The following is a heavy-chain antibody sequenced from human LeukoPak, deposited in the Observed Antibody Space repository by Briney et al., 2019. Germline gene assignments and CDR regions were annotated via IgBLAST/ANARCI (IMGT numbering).Heavy chain of an antibody. D-gene: IGHD2-15*01. J-gene: IGHJ6*03. CDR1: GFTFSDYN. V-gene: IGHV3-11*01. Sequence: GGSLRLSCAASGFTFSDYNMRWLRQAPGKGLEWVSSISRSGSTKYYADSVKGRFTISRDNAKNSLFLQMNSLRAEDTAVYYCARVLRYCSGGNCYSGGLGYMDVWGKGTTVTISS. CDR2: ISRSGSTK. CDR3: ARVLRYCSGGNCYSGGLGYMDV.